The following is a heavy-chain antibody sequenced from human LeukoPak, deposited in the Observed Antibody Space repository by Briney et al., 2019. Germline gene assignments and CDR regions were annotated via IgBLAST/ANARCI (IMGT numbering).Heavy chain of an antibody. CDR1: GFTFSSYW. Sequence: GGSLRLSCAASGFTFSSYWMSWVRQAPGKGLEWVANIKQDGSAKYYVDSVKGRFTISRDNAKNSLYLQMNSLRAEDTAVYYCARDGAYVAGTYYYYMDVWGKGTTVTVSS. CDR3: ARDGAYVAGTYYYYMDV. J-gene: IGHJ6*03. CDR2: IKQDGSAK. V-gene: IGHV3-7*01. D-gene: IGHD6-19*01.